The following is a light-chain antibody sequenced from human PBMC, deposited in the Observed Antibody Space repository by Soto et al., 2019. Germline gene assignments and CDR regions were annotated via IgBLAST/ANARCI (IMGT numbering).Light chain of an antibody. Sequence: QSALTQPASVSGSPGQSITISCTGTSSDVGGYNFVSWFQQHPGKAPKVILTDVTNRPSGVSNRFSGSKSGNPASLTISGLQAEDEADYYCSSYTISNALVFGGGTKVTVL. V-gene: IGLV2-14*03. CDR3: SSYTISNALV. CDR1: SSDVGGYNF. CDR2: DVT. J-gene: IGLJ2*01.